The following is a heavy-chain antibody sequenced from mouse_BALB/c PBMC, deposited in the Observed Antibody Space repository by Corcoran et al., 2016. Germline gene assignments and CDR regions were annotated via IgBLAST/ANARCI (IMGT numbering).Heavy chain of an antibody. CDR3: ARNYDRVYYAMDY. CDR2: INPYNDGT. D-gene: IGHD2-4*01. CDR1: GYTFTSYV. Sequence: EVQLQQSGPELVKPGASVKMSCKASGYTFTSYVMHWVKQKPGQGLEWIGYINPYNDGTKYNEKFKGKATLTSDKSSSTAYMELSSLTSEDSAVYYCARNYDRVYYAMDYWGQGTSVTVSS. J-gene: IGHJ4*01. V-gene: IGHV1S136*01.